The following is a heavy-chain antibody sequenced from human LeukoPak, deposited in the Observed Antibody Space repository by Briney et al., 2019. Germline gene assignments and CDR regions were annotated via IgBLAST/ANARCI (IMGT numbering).Heavy chain of an antibody. Sequence: GASVKVSCKASGYTGYYMHWVRQAPGQGLEWMGWINPNTGGTNYAQKFQGRVTMTRDTSTSTAYMELSRLTSDDTAVYYCARDRYSYYLEHWGQGTLVTVSS. CDR3: ARDRYSYYLEH. D-gene: IGHD2-15*01. V-gene: IGHV1-2*02. J-gene: IGHJ4*02. CDR2: INPNTGGT. CDR1: GYTGYY.